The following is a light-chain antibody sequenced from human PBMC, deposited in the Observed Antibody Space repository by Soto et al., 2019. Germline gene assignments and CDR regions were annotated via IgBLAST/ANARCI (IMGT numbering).Light chain of an antibody. J-gene: IGKJ4*01. CDR3: QQSDNLPLS. Sequence: DTQMTQSPSSLSASVGDRVTITCQASQGIAKYLHWYQQKTGKAPKLLIYHASNLQTEVPSRFSGSGSGTDFTFTISSLQPEDIATYYCQQSDNLPLSFGGGTKVEI. V-gene: IGKV1-33*01. CDR1: QGIAKY. CDR2: HAS.